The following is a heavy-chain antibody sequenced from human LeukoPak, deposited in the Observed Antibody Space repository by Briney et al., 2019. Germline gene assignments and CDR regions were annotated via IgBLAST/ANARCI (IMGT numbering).Heavy chain of an antibody. CDR3: AREGGWYRGYYFDY. V-gene: IGHV4-34*01. J-gene: IGHJ4*02. D-gene: IGHD6-19*01. CDR1: GRSFPGLY. CDR2: INYSGST. Sequence: SETLPLTSAVYGRSFPGLYWSWIRPLPLKGLEWIGEINYSGSTNYNPSLKGRVTISVDTSKNQFSLKLSSVTAADTAVHYCAREGGWYRGYYFDYWGRGTLVTVSS.